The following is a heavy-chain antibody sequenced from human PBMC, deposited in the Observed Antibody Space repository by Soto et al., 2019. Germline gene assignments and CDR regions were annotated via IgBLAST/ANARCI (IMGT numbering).Heavy chain of an antibody. Sequence: GESLKISCKGSGYSFTSYWISWVRQMPGKGLEWMGRIDPSDSYTNYSPSFQGHVTISADKSISTAYLQWSSLKASDTAMYYCARGSFLEYSSPEGWFDPWGQGTLDTVSS. CDR3: ARGSFLEYSSPEGWFDP. J-gene: IGHJ5*02. CDR2: IDPSDSYT. D-gene: IGHD6-6*01. CDR1: GYSFTSYW. V-gene: IGHV5-10-1*01.